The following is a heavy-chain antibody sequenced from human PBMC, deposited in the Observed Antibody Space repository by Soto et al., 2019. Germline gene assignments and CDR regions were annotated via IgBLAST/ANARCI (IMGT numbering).Heavy chain of an antibody. D-gene: IGHD3-10*01. V-gene: IGHV1-69*04. J-gene: IGHJ4*02. CDR2: INPILSMS. CDR1: GGTSSSYA. Sequence: ASVKVSCKASGGTSSSYAINWVRQAPGLGLEWVGRINPILSMSNYAQKFQGRVTMTADKSTSTAYMELRSLRAEDTAMYYCATSYGSGYRAFDYWGQGALVNVS. CDR3: ATSYGSGYRAFDY.